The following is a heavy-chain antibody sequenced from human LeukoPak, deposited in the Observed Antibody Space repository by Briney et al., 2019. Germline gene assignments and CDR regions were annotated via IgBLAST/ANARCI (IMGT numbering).Heavy chain of an antibody. CDR3: AKAHRLMIVVVITSYYFDY. CDR2: ISGSGGST. Sequence: GGSLRLSCAASGFTFDDYAMHWVRQAPGKGLEWVSAISGSGGSTYYADSVKGRFTISRDNSKNTLYLQMNSLRAEDTAVYYCAKAHRLMIVVVITSYYFDYWGQEPWSPSPQ. J-gene: IGHJ4*01. D-gene: IGHD3-22*01. V-gene: IGHV3-23*01. CDR1: GFTFDDYA.